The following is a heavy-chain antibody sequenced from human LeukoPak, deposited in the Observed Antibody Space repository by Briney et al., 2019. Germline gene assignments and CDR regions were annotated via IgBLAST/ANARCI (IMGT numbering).Heavy chain of an antibody. V-gene: IGHV1-18*04. CDR3: ARDRKGWFDP. Sequence: GASVKVSCKASGYTFSDFYIHWVRQAPGQGLEWMGWISAYNGNTNYAQKLQGRVTMTTDTSTSTAYMELRSLRSDDTAVYYCARDRKGWFDPWGQGTLVTVSS. J-gene: IGHJ5*02. CDR1: GYTFSDFY. D-gene: IGHD1-14*01. CDR2: ISAYNGNT.